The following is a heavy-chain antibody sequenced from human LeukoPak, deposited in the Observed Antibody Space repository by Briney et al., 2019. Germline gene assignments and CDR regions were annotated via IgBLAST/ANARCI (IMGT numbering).Heavy chain of an antibody. CDR3: ARGSITVVPAFDI. CDR1: GGSISTYY. D-gene: IGHD3-16*01. CDR2: FYYTGSA. V-gene: IGHV4-59*12. J-gene: IGHJ3*02. Sequence: PSETLSLTCTVSGGSISTYYWSWIRQPPGKGLEWIGCFYYTGSANYNPSLKSRGTISVDTSKNQFSLKLTSVTAADTAVYYCARGSITVVPAFDIWGQGTMFTVSS.